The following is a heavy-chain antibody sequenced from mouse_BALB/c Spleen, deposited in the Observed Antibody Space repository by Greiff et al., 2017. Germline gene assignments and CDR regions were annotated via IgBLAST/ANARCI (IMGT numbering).Heavy chain of an antibody. J-gene: IGHJ2*01. CDR2: ISYSGST. CDR3: ARSRFRDLFDY. CDR1: GYSITSDYA. Sequence: EVKLQESGPGLVKPSQSLSLTCTVTGYSITSDYAWNWIRQFPGNKLEWMGYISYSGSTSYNPSLKSRISITRDTSKNQFFLQLNSVTTEDTATYYCARSRFRDLFDYWGQGTTLTVSS. D-gene: IGHD3-1*01. V-gene: IGHV3-2*02.